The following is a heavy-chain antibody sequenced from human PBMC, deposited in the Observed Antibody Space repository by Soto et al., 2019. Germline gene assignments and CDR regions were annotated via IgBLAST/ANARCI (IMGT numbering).Heavy chain of an antibody. CDR2: IWYDGSNK. CDR3: AKFGAIMGSGYDY. CDR1: GFTFSSYG. J-gene: IGHJ4*02. D-gene: IGHD3-3*01. Sequence: GGSLRLSCAASGFTFSSYGMHWVRQAPGKGLEWVAVIWYDGSNKYYADSVKGRFTISRDNSRNTLSLQMNSLRVDDTAVYYCAKFGAIMGSGYDYWGQGTLVTVSS. V-gene: IGHV3-33*06.